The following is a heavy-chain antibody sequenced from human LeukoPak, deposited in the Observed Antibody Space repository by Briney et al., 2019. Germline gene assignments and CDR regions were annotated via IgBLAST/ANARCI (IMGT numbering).Heavy chain of an antibody. CDR1: GFTFSSYA. V-gene: IGHV3-23*01. Sequence: GGSLRLSCAASGFTFSSYAMSWVRQAPGKGLEWVSTISGSGASTYYADSVKGRFTISRDNSKNTLYLQMNSLRAEDTAVYYCANRPAMAGQGFDYWGQGTLVTVSS. CDR3: ANRPAMAGQGFDY. J-gene: IGHJ4*02. D-gene: IGHD6-19*01. CDR2: ISGSGAST.